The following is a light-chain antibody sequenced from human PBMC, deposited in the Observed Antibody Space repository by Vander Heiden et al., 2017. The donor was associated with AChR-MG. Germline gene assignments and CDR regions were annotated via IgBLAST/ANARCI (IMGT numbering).Light chain of an antibody. CDR2: GAS. J-gene: IGKJ3*01. V-gene: IGKV3-20*01. Sequence: GTLFLCPGARATLVCRASQSVSSSYLAWYQQKPGQAPRLLIYGASSRATGIPDRFSRSGSGTDFTLTISRLEPEDFAVYYCQQYCSSLFTFGPGTKVDI. CDR1: QSVSSSY. CDR3: QQYCSSLFT.